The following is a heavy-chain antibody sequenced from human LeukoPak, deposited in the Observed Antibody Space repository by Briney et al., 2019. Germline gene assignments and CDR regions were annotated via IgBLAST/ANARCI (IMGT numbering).Heavy chain of an antibody. Sequence: PGGSLRLSCAASGFTFSSYGMHWVRQAPGKGLEWVAVISYDGSNKYYADSMKGRFTISRDNSKNTLYLQMNSLRAEDTAVYYCARGPNYGDYVRPNYYYYYMDVWGKGTTVTVSS. CDR1: GFTFSSYG. CDR3: ARGPNYGDYVRPNYYYYYMDV. V-gene: IGHV3-30*03. CDR2: ISYDGSNK. J-gene: IGHJ6*03. D-gene: IGHD4-17*01.